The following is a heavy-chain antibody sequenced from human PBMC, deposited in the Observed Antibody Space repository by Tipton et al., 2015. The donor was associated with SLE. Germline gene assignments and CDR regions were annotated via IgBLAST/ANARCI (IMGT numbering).Heavy chain of an antibody. CDR1: GDSIRNGAHS. Sequence: TLSLTCSVSGDSIRNGAHSWSWIRQPPGKGLEWIGYIYKNGDTFYNPSLKSRVTISMDTSRNQFSLKLSTVTAADTAVYYCARASSGWSTFDFWGQGTLITVSA. J-gene: IGHJ4*02. CDR2: IYKNGDT. CDR3: ARASSGWSTFDF. D-gene: IGHD6-19*01. V-gene: IGHV4-30-2*01.